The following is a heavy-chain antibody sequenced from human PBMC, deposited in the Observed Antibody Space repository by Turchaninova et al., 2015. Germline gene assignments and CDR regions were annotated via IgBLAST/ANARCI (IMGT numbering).Heavy chain of an antibody. D-gene: IGHD3-3*01. Sequence: VQLVQSAAEVKKPGASVKVSGKASGYTFTGHYIPWVRLAPGQGLEWMGWIHPKSGGANYAQKCQRRGPLTRYTSSHTAYMGLSGLTFDDTALYYCASRPDTSLLFFFDYWGQGTLVTVSS. CDR2: IHPKSGGA. V-gene: IGHV1-2*02. CDR3: ASRPDTSLLFFFDY. CDR1: GYTFTGHY. J-gene: IGHJ4*02.